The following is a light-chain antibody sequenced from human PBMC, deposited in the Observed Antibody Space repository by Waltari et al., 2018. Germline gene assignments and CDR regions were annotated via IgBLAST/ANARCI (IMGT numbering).Light chain of an antibody. J-gene: IGKJ2*01. CDR2: EAS. V-gene: IGKV3-15*01. CDR1: QSVSSH. CDR3: QQYNTWPH. Sequence: DIAITQSPATLSVSPGESATLSCRASQSVSSHFSWYQHKPGHAPSLLIYEASTRATGIPARFSGSGSGKEFTLTSSSLQSEDFAVYYCQQYNTWPHFGPGTKLEI.